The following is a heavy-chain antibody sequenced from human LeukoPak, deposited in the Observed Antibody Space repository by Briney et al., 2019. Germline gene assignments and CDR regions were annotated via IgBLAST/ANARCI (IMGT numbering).Heavy chain of an antibody. Sequence: ASVKVSCKASGHTFTGYYMHWVRQAPGQGLEWMGWINPNSGGTNYAQKFQGWVTMTRDTSISTAYMELSRLRSDDTAVYYCAREAYCSSTSCHEGANAFDIWGQGTMVTVSS. V-gene: IGHV1-2*04. J-gene: IGHJ3*02. CDR3: AREAYCSSTSCHEGANAFDI. CDR1: GHTFTGYY. D-gene: IGHD2-2*01. CDR2: INPNSGGT.